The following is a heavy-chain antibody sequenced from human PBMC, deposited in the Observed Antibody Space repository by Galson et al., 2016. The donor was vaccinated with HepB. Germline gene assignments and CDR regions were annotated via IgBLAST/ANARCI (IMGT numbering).Heavy chain of an antibody. J-gene: IGHJ4*02. V-gene: IGHV4-31*03. CDR3: AREGNGGQSFDS. CDR1: GASINRGGDY. Sequence: TLSLTCTVSGASINRGGDYWSWIRQQPGKGLEWIAYIYYNGNTFYNPSLRGRLTISLDTPKNQFSLRVTHLTAADTAICYCAREGNGGQSFDSWGPGIPVPVSS. D-gene: IGHD3-16*01. CDR2: IYYNGNT.